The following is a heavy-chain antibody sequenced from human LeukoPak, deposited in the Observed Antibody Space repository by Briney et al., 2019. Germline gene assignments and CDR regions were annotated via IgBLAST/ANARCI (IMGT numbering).Heavy chain of an antibody. J-gene: IGHJ6*03. CDR2: IKQDGSEK. D-gene: IGHD3-10*01. CDR1: GLTFSSYW. V-gene: IGHV3-7*01. Sequence: GGSLRLSCAASGLTFSSYWMSWVRQAPGKGLEWVANIKQDGSEKYYVDSVKGRFTISRDNAKNSLYLQMNSLRAEDTAVYYCARDTYGSGSYWGRGIGYYYYYMDVWGKGTTVTVSS. CDR3: ARDTYGSGSYWGRGIGYYYYYMDV.